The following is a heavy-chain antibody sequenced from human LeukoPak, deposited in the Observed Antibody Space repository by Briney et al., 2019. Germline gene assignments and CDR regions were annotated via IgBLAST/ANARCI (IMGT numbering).Heavy chain of an antibody. V-gene: IGHV3-11*01. J-gene: IGHJ4*02. Sequence: GGSLRLSCAASGFAFRNYYMHWVRQAPGKGLEWVAYISNSGSIIYYAESVKGRFTISRDNAKNSLYLQMNSLRAEDTALYYCARDLAMAGRDLDYWGQGTLVTVSS. CDR3: ARDLAMAGRDLDY. D-gene: IGHD6-19*01. CDR2: ISNSGSII. CDR1: GFAFRNYY.